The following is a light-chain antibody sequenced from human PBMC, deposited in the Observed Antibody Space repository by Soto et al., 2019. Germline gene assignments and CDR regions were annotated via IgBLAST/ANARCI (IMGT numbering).Light chain of an antibody. J-gene: IGKJ1*01. Sequence: DIQMTQSPSSVSASVGARVTSTCRAIQGISSRLAWYQQKPGKAPRLLIYATSSLQSGVPSRFSGSGSGTDFTLTISSLQPEDFATYYCQQANSFPWTFGQGTKVEIK. CDR1: QGISSR. CDR3: QQANSFPWT. CDR2: ATS. V-gene: IGKV1-12*01.